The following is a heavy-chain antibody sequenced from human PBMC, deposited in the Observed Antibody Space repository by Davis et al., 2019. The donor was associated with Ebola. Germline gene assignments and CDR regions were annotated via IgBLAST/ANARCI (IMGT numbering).Heavy chain of an antibody. D-gene: IGHD3-10*01. V-gene: IGHV1-18*01. CDR3: ARDPHYYGSGWFDP. CDR1: GYTSTSYG. J-gene: IGHJ5*02. Sequence: AASVKVSCKASGYTSTSYGISWVRQAPGQGLEWMGWISAYNGNTNYAQKLQGRVTMTTDTSTSTAYMELRSLRSDDTAVYYCARDPHYYGSGWFDPWGQGTLVTVSS. CDR2: ISAYNGNT.